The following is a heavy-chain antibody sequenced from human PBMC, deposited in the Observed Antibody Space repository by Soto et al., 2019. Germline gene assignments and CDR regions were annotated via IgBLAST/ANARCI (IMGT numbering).Heavy chain of an antibody. CDR3: SHGYGQYFDS. D-gene: IGHD5-18*01. Sequence: EVQLVESGGGLVKPGGSLRLSCAVSGFTLTNVWMNWVRQAPGKGLEWGGRIKSKTDGGTTDYAAPVKGRFTISRDDSKNTLYLQMNSLKTEDTAVYYCSHGYGQYFDSWGQGTLVTVSS. CDR1: GFTLTNVW. V-gene: IGHV3-15*07. J-gene: IGHJ4*02. CDR2: IKSKTDGGTT.